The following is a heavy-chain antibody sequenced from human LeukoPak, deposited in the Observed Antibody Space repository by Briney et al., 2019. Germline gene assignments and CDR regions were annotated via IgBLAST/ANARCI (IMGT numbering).Heavy chain of an antibody. D-gene: IGHD3-10*01. CDR2: INPNSGGT. J-gene: IGHJ4*02. CDR3: ARGLSGSYFAMDAFDD. Sequence: ASVKVSCKASGYTFTGYHMHWVRQAPGQGLEWMGWINPNSGGTNYAQKFQGRVTMTTDTSTSTAYMELRSLRSDDTAMYYCARGLSGSYFAMDAFDDWGQGTLVIVSS. V-gene: IGHV1-2*02. CDR1: GYTFTGYH.